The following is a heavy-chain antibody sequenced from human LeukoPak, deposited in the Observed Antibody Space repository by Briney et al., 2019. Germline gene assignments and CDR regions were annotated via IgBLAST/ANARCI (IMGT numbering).Heavy chain of an antibody. CDR1: GESFSGYY. J-gene: IGHJ4*02. V-gene: IGHV4-34*01. CDR2: INPRGST. D-gene: IGHD5-24*01. Sequence: SETLSLTCGVYGESFSGYYWSWIHQPPGKGLEWIGEINPRGSTNYNPSLKSRVTLSADTSKNQFSLTLNSVTAADTAVYYCARRRLGYYFDYWGQGTLVTVSS. CDR3: ARRRLGYYFDY.